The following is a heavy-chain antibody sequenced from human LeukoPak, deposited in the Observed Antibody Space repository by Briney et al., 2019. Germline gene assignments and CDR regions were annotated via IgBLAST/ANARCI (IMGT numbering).Heavy chain of an antibody. D-gene: IGHD2-15*01. CDR3: ARAVWWPPLNY. V-gene: IGHV1-8*01. J-gene: IGHJ4*02. Sequence: GASVKVSCKASGYTFTSYDINWVRQATGQGLEWMGWMNPNSGNTGYARKFQGRATMTRNTSISTAYMELSSLRSEDTAVYYCARAVWWPPLNYWGQGTLVTVSS. CDR1: GYTFTSYD. CDR2: MNPNSGNT.